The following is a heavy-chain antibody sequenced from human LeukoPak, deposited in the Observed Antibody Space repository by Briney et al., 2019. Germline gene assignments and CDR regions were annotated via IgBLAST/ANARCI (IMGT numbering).Heavy chain of an antibody. CDR2: IYTSGST. V-gene: IGHV4-4*07. Sequence: SETLSLTGTVSGGSISSYYWSWIRQPAGKGLEWIGRIYTSGSTNYNPSLKSRVTMSVDTSKHQFSLKLSSVTAADTAVYYCARSPHMGASSEYYFDYWGQGTLVTVSS. CDR3: ARSPHMGASSEYYFDY. J-gene: IGHJ4*02. CDR1: GGSISSYY. D-gene: IGHD1-26*01.